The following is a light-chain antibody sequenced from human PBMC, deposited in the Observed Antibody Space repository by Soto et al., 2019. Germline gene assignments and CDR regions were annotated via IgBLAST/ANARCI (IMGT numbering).Light chain of an antibody. CDR3: QQYNGYGR. J-gene: IGKJ1*01. V-gene: IGKV1D-16*01. Sequence: DIQMTQSPSSVSASVGDRVTITCRASQGIGTWLAWYQQKPGKGPNLLIYAASSLESGVPSRFSGSGSGTDFTLTISSLQPDDIATYYCQQYNGYGRFGQGTKVDIK. CDR1: QGIGTW. CDR2: AAS.